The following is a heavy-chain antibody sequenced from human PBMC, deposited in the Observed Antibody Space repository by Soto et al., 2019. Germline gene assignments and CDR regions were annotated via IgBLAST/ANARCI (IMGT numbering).Heavy chain of an antibody. Sequence: SETLSLTCAVYGGSFSGYYWSWIRQPPGKGLEWIGEINHSGSTNYNPSLKSRVTISVETSKNQFSLKLSSVTAADTAVYYCARDYRGHRSGIQLWEYYYYGMDVWGQGTTVTVSS. J-gene: IGHJ6*02. D-gene: IGHD5-18*01. V-gene: IGHV4-34*01. CDR1: GGSFSGYY. CDR3: ARDYRGHRSGIQLWEYYYYGMDV. CDR2: INHSGST.